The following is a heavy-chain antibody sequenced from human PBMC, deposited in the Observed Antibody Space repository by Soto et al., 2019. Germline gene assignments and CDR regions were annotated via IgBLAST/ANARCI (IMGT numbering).Heavy chain of an antibody. CDR1: GYTFTTYD. J-gene: IGHJ4*02. CDR3: ARERTVTPYDY. CDR2: ISAYNGNT. Sequence: ASVKVSCKASGYTFTTYDLSWVRQAPGQGLEWMGWISAYNGNTNYAQNLQGRVTMTTDTSTSTAYMELRSLRSDDTAVYYCARERTVTPYDYWGQGTLVTVSS. D-gene: IGHD4-17*01. V-gene: IGHV1-18*01.